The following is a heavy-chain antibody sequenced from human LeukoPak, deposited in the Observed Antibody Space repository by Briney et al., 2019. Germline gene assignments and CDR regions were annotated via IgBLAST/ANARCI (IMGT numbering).Heavy chain of an antibody. CDR2: VDHTGST. J-gene: IGHJ1*01. CDR1: DDSITMYY. D-gene: IGHD2-15*01. Sequence: SETLSLTCSVSDDSITMYYWTWIRQPPGKGLEWIGYVDHTGSTNFNPSLNGRVSISRDTTKNLFSLKLSSVTAADTAVYYCARRLLGYCSGGSCYSGYFQHWGQGTLVTVSS. CDR3: ARRLLGYCSGGSCYSGYFQH. V-gene: IGHV4-59*12.